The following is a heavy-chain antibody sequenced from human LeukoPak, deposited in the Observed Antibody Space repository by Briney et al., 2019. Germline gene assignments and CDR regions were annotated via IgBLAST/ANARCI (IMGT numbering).Heavy chain of an antibody. CDR1: GFTFSSYS. D-gene: IGHD3-22*01. V-gene: IGHV3-48*04. CDR2: ISSSSSTI. J-gene: IGHJ4*02. CDR3: VRDSHYYDSSGYFSFLDY. Sequence: GGSLRLSCAASGFTFSSYSMNWVRQAPGKGLEWVSYISSSSSTIYYADSVKGRFTISRDNAKNSLYLQMNSLRAEDTAVYYCVRDSHYYDSSGYFSFLDYWGQGTLVTVSS.